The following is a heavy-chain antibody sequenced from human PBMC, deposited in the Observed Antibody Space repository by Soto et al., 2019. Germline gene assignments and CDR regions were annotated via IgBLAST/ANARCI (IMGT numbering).Heavy chain of an antibody. CDR3: TADSPDQGILAY. Sequence: SGGSMRHSCVGSGFTFSNYAMNWVRQAPGKGLEWVSSITGSGGGTYYADSVKGRFTISRDNSKNTLYLQMNSLRAEDTALYYCTADSPDQGILAYWGQGTLVTVSS. V-gene: IGHV3-23*01. J-gene: IGHJ4*02. CDR1: GFTFSNYA. CDR2: ITGSGGGT.